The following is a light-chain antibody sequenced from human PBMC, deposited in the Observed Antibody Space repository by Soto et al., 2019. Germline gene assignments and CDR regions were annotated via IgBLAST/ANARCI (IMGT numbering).Light chain of an antibody. CDR1: SSNIGRNY. CDR2: RNN. Sequence: QSVLTQPPSASGTPGQRVTISCSGSSSNIGRNYVYWYQQIPGTAPKLLIYRNNQRPSGVPDRFSGSKSGTSASLAISGLRSEDEADYYCAAWDDSLSVLYVFGTGTKVTVL. V-gene: IGLV1-47*01. J-gene: IGLJ1*01. CDR3: AAWDDSLSVLYV.